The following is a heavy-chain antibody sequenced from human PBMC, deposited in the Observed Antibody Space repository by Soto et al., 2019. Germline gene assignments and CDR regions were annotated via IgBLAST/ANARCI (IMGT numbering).Heavy chain of an antibody. CDR1: GGTFSSYA. D-gene: IGHD2-15*01. Sequence: ASVKVSCKASGGTFSSYAISWVRQAPGRGLEWMGGIIPIFGTANYAQKFQGRVTMTRDTSISTAYMELSRLRSDDTAVYYCARAGYCSGGSCYANWFDPWGQGTLVTVSS. J-gene: IGHJ5*02. CDR2: IIPIFGTA. CDR3: ARAGYCSGGSCYANWFDP. V-gene: IGHV1-69*05.